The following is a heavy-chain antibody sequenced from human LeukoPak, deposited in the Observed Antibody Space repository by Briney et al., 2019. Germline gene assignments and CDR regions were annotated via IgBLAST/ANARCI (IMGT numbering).Heavy chain of an antibody. Sequence: SETLSLTCTVSGDSISNYYWNWFRQPAAKGLEWIGRLSASETTRYNPSLDSRLSLSLDTSRHQFSLKLNSVTTADTAVYYCARATYSGDTSYVFVYWGQGTLVSVSS. CDR3: ARATYSGDTSYVFVY. CDR1: GDSISNYY. J-gene: IGHJ4*02. D-gene: IGHD1-26*01. V-gene: IGHV4-4*07. CDR2: LSASETT.